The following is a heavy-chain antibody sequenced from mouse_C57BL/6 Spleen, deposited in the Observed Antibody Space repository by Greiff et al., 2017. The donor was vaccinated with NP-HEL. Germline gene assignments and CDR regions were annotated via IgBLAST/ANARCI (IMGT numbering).Heavy chain of an antibody. CDR3: ARKGIYYGSSAFAY. J-gene: IGHJ3*01. Sequence: QVQLQQPGAELVKPGASVKMSCKASGYTFTTYSIAWMKQNHGKSLEWIGNFHPYNDDTNYNEKFKGKATLTVEKSSSTVYLELSRLTSDDSAVYYCARKGIYYGSSAFAYWGQGTMVTVSA. CDR1: GYTFTTYS. D-gene: IGHD2-1*01. CDR2: FHPYNDDT. V-gene: IGHV1-47*01.